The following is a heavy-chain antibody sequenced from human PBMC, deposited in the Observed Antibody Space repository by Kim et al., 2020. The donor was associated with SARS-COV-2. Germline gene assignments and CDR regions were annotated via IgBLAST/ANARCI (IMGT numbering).Heavy chain of an antibody. Sequence: GGSLRLSCAASGFTFSSYGMHWVRQAPGKGLEWVAVISYDGSNKYYADSVKGRFTISRDNSKNTLYLQMNSLRAEDTAVYYCAKGHTIYRKGDAFDIWGQGTMVTVSS. D-gene: IGHD3-9*01. V-gene: IGHV3-30*18. J-gene: IGHJ3*02. CDR3: AKGHTIYRKGDAFDI. CDR1: GFTFSSYG. CDR2: ISYDGSNK.